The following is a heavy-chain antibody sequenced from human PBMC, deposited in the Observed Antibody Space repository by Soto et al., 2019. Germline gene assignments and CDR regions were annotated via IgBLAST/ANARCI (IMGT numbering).Heavy chain of an antibody. CDR3: PKASRTFAWTLPFEY. V-gene: IGHV3-30-3*02. J-gene: IGHJ4*02. CDR2: ISYDGSIE. Sequence: GGSLRLSCAASGFTFKNYAMHWVRQAPGKGLEWVAVISYDGSIEFYVDSVKGRFTISRDDFKNTMFLQMGSLRVEDTAVYYCPKASRTFAWTLPFEYWGQGTLVTVSS. CDR1: GFTFKNYA.